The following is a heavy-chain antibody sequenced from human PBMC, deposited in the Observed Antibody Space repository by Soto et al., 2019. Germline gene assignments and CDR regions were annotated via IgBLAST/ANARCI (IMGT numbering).Heavy chain of an antibody. Sequence: SETLSLTCAVYGGSFSGYYWSSIRKPPGKGLEWIGEINHSGSTNYNPSLKSRVTISVDTSKNQFSLKLSSVTAADTAVYYCARVVDIVATNFDYWGQGTLVTAPQ. CDR1: GGSFSGYY. CDR2: INHSGST. J-gene: IGHJ4*02. CDR3: ARVVDIVATNFDY. D-gene: IGHD5-12*01. V-gene: IGHV4-34*01.